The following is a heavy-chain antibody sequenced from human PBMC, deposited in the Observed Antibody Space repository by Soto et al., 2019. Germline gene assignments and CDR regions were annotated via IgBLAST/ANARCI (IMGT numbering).Heavy chain of an antibody. CDR2: IYHSWST. CDR1: GGSISSGGYY. Sequence: QVQLQESGPGLVKPSQTLSLTCTVSGGSISSGGYYWSWIRQHPGKGLEWIGYIYHSWSTYYKPSLKSRVTISVDTSQNQFSLKRSSVTAADTAVYYCARVRYSGYGFYYYHGMDVWGQGTTVTVSS. V-gene: IGHV4-31*03. D-gene: IGHD5-12*01. CDR3: ARVRYSGYGFYYYHGMDV. J-gene: IGHJ6*02.